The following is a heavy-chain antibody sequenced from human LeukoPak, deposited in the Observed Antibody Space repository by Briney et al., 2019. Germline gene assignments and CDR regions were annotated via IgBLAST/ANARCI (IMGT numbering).Heavy chain of an antibody. V-gene: IGHV1-8*03. CDR3: ARGPVAGHIDF. J-gene: IGHJ4*02. CDR1: GYTFTTYD. Sequence: HRASVKVSCKASGYTFTTYDIKWVRQATGQGLEWMGWMNPNSGKTAYTQKLQDRVTFTMDTSKSTAYMELSSLRSDDTAVYYCARGPVAGHIDFWGQGTLVTVSS. D-gene: IGHD6-19*01. CDR2: MNPNSGKT.